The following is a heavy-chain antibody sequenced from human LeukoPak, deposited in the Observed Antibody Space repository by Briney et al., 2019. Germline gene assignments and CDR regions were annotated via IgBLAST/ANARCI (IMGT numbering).Heavy chain of an antibody. Sequence: PGGSLRLSCAASGFTFSSYAMSCVRQAPGKGLEWVSANTGSGCRTFCADSVKGRCTISRDNSKNTLYLQMNSLIAEDTAVYYCAKDLVKTGYYDSSGYYYVVPFDYWGQGTLVTVSS. D-gene: IGHD3-22*01. CDR3: AKDLVKTGYYDSSGYYYVVPFDY. CDR2: NTGSGCRT. CDR1: GFTFSSYA. J-gene: IGHJ4*02. V-gene: IGHV3-23*01.